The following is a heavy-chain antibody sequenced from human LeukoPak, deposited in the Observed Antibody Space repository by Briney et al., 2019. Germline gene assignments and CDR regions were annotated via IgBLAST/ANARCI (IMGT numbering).Heavy chain of an antibody. CDR2: ISGSGGST. CDR1: GFTFSSYA. J-gene: IGHJ4*02. CDR3: AKDLIAVAGSFSPDDY. Sequence: GGSLRLSCAASGFTFSSYAMSWVRQAPGKGLEWVSAISGSGGSTYYADSVKGRFTISRDNSKNTLYLQMNSLRAEDTAVYYCAKDLIAVAGSFSPDDYWGQGTLVTVS. V-gene: IGHV3-23*01. D-gene: IGHD6-19*01.